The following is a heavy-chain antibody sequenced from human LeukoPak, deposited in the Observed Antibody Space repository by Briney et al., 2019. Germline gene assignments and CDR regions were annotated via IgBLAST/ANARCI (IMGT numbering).Heavy chain of an antibody. CDR3: ARDRVEISLLWFGELKY. D-gene: IGHD3-10*01. Sequence: ASVKVSCKASGHTFTSYGISWVRQAPGQGLEWMGWISAYNGNTNYAQKLQGRVTMTTDTSTSTAYMELRSLRSDDTAVYYCARDRVEISLLWFGELKYWGQGTLVTVSS. CDR1: GHTFTSYG. V-gene: IGHV1-18*01. CDR2: ISAYNGNT. J-gene: IGHJ4*02.